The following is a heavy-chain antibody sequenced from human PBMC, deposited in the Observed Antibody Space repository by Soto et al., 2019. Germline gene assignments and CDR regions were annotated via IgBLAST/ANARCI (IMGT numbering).Heavy chain of an antibody. D-gene: IGHD4-17*01. J-gene: IGHJ4*02. V-gene: IGHV4-59*01. CDR1: GGSIRSYY. CDR2: IYYSGST. CDR3: ARGGYGDYLEFDY. Sequence: SETLSLTCTVSGGSIRSYYWSWIRQPPGNGLEWIGYIYYSGSTNYNPSLKSRVTISVDTSKNQFSLKLSSVTAADTAVYYCARGGYGDYLEFDYWGQGTLVTVSS.